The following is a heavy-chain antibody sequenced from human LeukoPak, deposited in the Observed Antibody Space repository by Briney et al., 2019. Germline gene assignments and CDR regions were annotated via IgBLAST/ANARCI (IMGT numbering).Heavy chain of an antibody. V-gene: IGHV3-30*02. D-gene: IGHD5-18*01. Sequence: GGSLRLSCAASGFAFSTYGMHWVRQAPGKGLEWVAFTRYDGSHSEYEDSVKGRFSIARDDSKSTLYLQMNSLRAEATGVYYCARDNSYGFMGCMDYWGQGTRVTVSS. CDR1: GFAFSTYG. J-gene: IGHJ4*02. CDR2: TRYDGSHS. CDR3: ARDNSYGFMGCMDY.